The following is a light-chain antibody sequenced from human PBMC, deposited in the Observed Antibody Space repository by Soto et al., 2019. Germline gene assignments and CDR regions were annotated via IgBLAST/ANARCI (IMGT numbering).Light chain of an antibody. J-gene: IGKJ1*01. Sequence: VLTQSPVTLSLSPGERATLSCRASQSVSSSYLAWYQQKPGQAPRLLIYGASSRATGIPDRFSGSGSGTDFTLSISRLEPEDFAVYYCQQYGSSPPRTFGQGTKVDIK. CDR3: QQYGSSPPRT. CDR1: QSVSSSY. CDR2: GAS. V-gene: IGKV3-20*01.